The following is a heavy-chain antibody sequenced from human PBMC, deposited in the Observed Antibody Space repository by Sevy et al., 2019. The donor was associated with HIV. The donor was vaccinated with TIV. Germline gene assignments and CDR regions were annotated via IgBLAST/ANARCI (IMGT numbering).Heavy chain of an antibody. V-gene: IGHV4-38-2*01. CDR3: AGADIVVVPAATWGGDAFDI. J-gene: IGHJ3*02. CDR2: IYHSGST. D-gene: IGHD2-2*01. Sequence: SETLSLTCAVSGYSISSGYYWGWIRQPPGKGLEWIGSIYHSGSTYYNPSLKSRVTISVDTSKNQFSLKLSSVTAADTAVYYCAGADIVVVPAATWGGDAFDIWGQGKMVTVSS. CDR1: GYSISSGYY.